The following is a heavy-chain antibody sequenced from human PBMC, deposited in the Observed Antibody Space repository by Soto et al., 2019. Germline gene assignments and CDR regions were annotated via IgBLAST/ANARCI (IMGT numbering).Heavy chain of an antibody. J-gene: IGHJ6*02. V-gene: IGHV1-46*01. CDR3: AREDYGGNSGAYGMDV. Sequence: QVQLVQSGAEVKKPGASVKVSCKASGYTFTSYYMHWVRQAPGQGLAWMGIINPSGGSTSYAQKFQGRVTMTRDTSTSTVYMELSSLRSEDTAVYYCAREDYGGNSGAYGMDVWGQGTTVTVSS. D-gene: IGHD4-17*01. CDR2: INPSGGST. CDR1: GYTFTSYY.